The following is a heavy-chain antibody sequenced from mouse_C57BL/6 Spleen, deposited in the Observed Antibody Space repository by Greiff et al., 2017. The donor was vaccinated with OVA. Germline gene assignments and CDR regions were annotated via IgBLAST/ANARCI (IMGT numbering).Heavy chain of an antibody. CDR1: GYTFTDYN. Sequence: EVKLQESGPELVKPGASVKIPCKASGYTFTDYNMDWVKQSHGKSLEWIGDINPNNGGTIYNQKFKGKATLTVDKSSSTAYMELRSLTSEDTAVYYCARSYYGSGYYAMDYWGQGTSVTVSS. V-gene: IGHV1-18*01. J-gene: IGHJ4*01. CDR3: ARSYYGSGYYAMDY. D-gene: IGHD1-1*01. CDR2: INPNNGGT.